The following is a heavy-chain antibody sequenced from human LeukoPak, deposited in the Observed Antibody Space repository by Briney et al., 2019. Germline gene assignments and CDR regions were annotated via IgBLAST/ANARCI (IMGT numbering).Heavy chain of an antibody. CDR3: ARVKSSWYYFDY. Sequence: SETLSLTCTVSGGSISSGGYYWSWIRQHPGKGLEWIGYIYYSGSTYYNPSLKSRVTISVDTSKNQFSLKLSSVTAADTAVYYCARVKSSWYYFDYWGQGTLVTVSS. D-gene: IGHD6-13*01. J-gene: IGHJ4*02. CDR1: GGSISSGGYY. CDR2: IYYSGST. V-gene: IGHV4-31*03.